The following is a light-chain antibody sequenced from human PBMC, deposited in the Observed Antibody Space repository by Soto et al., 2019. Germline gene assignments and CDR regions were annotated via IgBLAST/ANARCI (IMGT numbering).Light chain of an antibody. Sequence: QSVLTQPASVSGSPGQSITISCTGTSSDVGHYNYVSWYRQHPGKAPRLMIYEVNNRPSGVSSRFSGSKSGNTASLTISGLQAEDEADYYCSSCTSSSSLLYVFGTGTKLTVL. J-gene: IGLJ1*01. CDR1: SSDVGHYNY. CDR2: EVN. V-gene: IGLV2-14*01. CDR3: SSCTSSSSLLYV.